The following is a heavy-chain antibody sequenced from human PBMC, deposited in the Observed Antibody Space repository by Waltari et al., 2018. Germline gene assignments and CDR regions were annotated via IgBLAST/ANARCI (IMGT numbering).Heavy chain of an antibody. Sequence: QVQLVQSGAEVKKPGASVKVSCKASGYTFTGYYMHWVRQAPGQGLEWRGRINPNSGRTNYAQKFQGRVTMTRDTSSSTAYMELSRLRSDDTAVYYGARELGRSGGNWGQGTLVTVSS. V-gene: IGHV1-2*06. CDR3: ARELGRSGGN. CDR1: GYTFTGYY. J-gene: IGHJ4*02. CDR2: INPNSGRT. D-gene: IGHD2-15*01.